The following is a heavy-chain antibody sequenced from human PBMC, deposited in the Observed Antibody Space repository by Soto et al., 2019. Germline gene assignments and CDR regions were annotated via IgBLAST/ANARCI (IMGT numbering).Heavy chain of an antibody. CDR3: ANGLKGAFYS. CDR2: IIPIFGTA. J-gene: IGHJ3*02. V-gene: IGHV1-69*13. CDR1: GGTFSSYA. Sequence: GASVKVSCTASGGTFSSYAISWVRQAPGQGLEWMGGIIPIFGTANYAQKFQGRVTITADESTSTAYMELSSLRSEDTAVYYCANGLKGAFYSWGQGTMVTVSS. D-gene: IGHD2-21*01.